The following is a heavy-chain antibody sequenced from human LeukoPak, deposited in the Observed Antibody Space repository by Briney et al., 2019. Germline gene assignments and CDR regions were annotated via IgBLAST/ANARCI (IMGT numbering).Heavy chain of an antibody. J-gene: IGHJ4*02. CDR2: IYPRDSDT. D-gene: IGHD5-12*01. V-gene: IGHV5-51*01. CDR1: EYRFTSYW. CDR3: ARLEYGGYDLFDY. Sequence: GESLKISCKVSEYRFTSYWIGWVRQTPGKGLEWIGVIYPRDSDTGYSPSFQGQVTISADKFINTAYLQWSSLKASDAAIYYCARLEYGGYDLFDYWGQGTLVTVSS.